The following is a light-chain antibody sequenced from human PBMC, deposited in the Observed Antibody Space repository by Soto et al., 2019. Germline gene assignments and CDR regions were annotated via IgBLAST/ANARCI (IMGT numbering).Light chain of an antibody. CDR1: QGISRW. CDR2: SAS. J-gene: IGKJ3*01. Sequence: DIQMTQLPSSMSASVGDRVTITCRASQGISRWLAWYHQKPGKAPNLLIYSASTLHSGVPSRFSGSGSGTDFTLTISSLQPEDFGTYYGQQANSFPLAFGPGKKVDMK. V-gene: IGKV1-12*01. CDR3: QQANSFPLA.